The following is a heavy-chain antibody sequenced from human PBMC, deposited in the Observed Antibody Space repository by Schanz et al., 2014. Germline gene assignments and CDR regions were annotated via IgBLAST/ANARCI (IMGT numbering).Heavy chain of an antibody. CDR3: AREQIMAAAGLVDY. V-gene: IGHV3-33*01. Sequence: QVQLVESGGGVVQPGRFLRLSCAASGFAFSVYGMHWVRQAPGKGPEWVAVIWSDGSTKYYADSVKGRFTISRDNSKNTLYLQMNSLRADDTAVYFCAREQIMAAAGLVDYWGHGTLVTVSS. J-gene: IGHJ4*01. CDR2: IWSDGSTK. D-gene: IGHD6-13*01. CDR1: GFAFSVYG.